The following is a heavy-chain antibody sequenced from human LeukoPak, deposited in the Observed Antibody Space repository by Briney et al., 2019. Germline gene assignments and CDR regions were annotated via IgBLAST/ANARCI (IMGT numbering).Heavy chain of an antibody. CDR2: IYYSGST. D-gene: IGHD2-2*01. CDR3: ARGVVPAATRGWFDP. CDR1: GGSISSYY. V-gene: IGHV4-59*01. J-gene: IGHJ5*02. Sequence: PSETLSLTCTVSGGSISSYYWSWIRQPPGKGLEWIGNIYYSGSTNYNPSLKSRVTISVDTSKNQFSLKLSSVTAADTAVYYCARGVVPAATRGWFDPWGQGTLVTVSS.